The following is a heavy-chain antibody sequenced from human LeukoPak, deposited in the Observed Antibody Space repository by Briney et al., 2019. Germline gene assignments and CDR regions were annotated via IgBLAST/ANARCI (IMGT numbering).Heavy chain of an antibody. J-gene: IGHJ4*02. V-gene: IGHV4-31*11. Sequence: SETLSLTCAVYGGSFSGYSWSWIRQHPGKGLEWIGYIYYSGSTYYNPSLKSRVTISVDTSKNQFSLKLSSVTAADTAVYYCARVHGELLILGYWGQGTLVTVSS. CDR3: ARVHGELLILGY. D-gene: IGHD3-10*01. CDR1: GGSFSGYS. CDR2: IYYSGST.